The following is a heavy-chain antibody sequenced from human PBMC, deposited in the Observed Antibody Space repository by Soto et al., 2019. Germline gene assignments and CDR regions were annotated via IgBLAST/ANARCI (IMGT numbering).Heavy chain of an antibody. J-gene: IGHJ5*02. CDR1: GFTFSSYG. Sequence: GGSLRLSCAASGFTFSSYGMHWVRQAPGKGLEWVAVISYDGSNKYYADSVKGRFTISRDNSKNTLYLQMNSLRAEDTAVYYCAKVRSSSSWHRGPFDPWGQGTLVTVSS. V-gene: IGHV3-30*18. CDR3: AKVRSSSSWHRGPFDP. CDR2: ISYDGSNK. D-gene: IGHD6-13*01.